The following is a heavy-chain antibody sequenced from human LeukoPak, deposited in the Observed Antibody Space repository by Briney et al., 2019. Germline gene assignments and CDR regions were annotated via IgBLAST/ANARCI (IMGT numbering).Heavy chain of an antibody. V-gene: IGHV3-74*01. CDR1: GFTFSTYW. CDR2: INSDGTST. D-gene: IGHD4/OR15-4a*01. Sequence: PGGSLRLSCAASGFTFSTYWMHWVRQAPGKGPVWVSRINSDGTSTIYADSVKGRFTIYRDNAKNTVYLQMNSLGAEDTAVYYCTRENGANRRAFDIWGQGTMVTLSS. CDR3: TRENGANRRAFDI. J-gene: IGHJ3*02.